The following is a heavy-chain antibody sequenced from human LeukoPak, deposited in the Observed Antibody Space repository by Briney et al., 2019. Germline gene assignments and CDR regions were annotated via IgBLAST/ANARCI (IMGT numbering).Heavy chain of an antibody. J-gene: IGHJ6*03. Sequence: GRSLRLSCEASGFTFSKYGMHWVRQAPGKGLQWVAVISHDESIKYYVDSVKGRFTISRDNAKNSLYLQMNSLRAEDTAVYYCAKDSGTYWVDYYYMDVWGKGTTVTVSS. CDR1: GFTFSKYG. CDR2: ISHDESIK. V-gene: IGHV3-30*18. CDR3: AKDSGTYWVDYYYMDV. D-gene: IGHD1-26*01.